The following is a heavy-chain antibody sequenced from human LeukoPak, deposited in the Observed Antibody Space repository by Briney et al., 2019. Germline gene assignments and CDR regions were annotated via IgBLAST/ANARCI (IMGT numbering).Heavy chain of an antibody. Sequence: GESLKISCKGSGYSFTSYWIGWVRQMPGKGLEWMGIIYPGDSDTRYSPSFQGQVTISADKSISTAYLQWSSLKASDTAMYYCARGSRYYDSSGGYYFDYWGQGTLVIVSS. CDR2: IYPGDSDT. V-gene: IGHV5-51*01. CDR3: ARGSRYYDSSGGYYFDY. CDR1: GYSFTSYW. D-gene: IGHD3-22*01. J-gene: IGHJ4*02.